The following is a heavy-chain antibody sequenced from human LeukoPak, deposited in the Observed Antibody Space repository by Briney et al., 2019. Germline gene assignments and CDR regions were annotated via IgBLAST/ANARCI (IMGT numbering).Heavy chain of an antibody. CDR1: GGSISSSSYY. V-gene: IGHV4-39*07. J-gene: IGHJ4*02. CDR2: IYYSGGT. CDR3: ARDLVERWLQCTFDY. Sequence: SETLSLTCTVSGGSISSSSYYWGWIRQPPGKGLEWIANIYYSGGTYYNPSLKSRVTISVDTSKNQFSLRLSSVTAADTAVYYCARDLVERWLQCTFDYWGQGTLVTVSS. D-gene: IGHD5-24*01.